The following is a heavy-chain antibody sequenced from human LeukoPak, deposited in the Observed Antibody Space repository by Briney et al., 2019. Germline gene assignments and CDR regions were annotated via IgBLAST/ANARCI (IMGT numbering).Heavy chain of an antibody. V-gene: IGHV4-30-2*01. CDR1: GGSIGSGGYS. CDR3: ARVAESWEFDY. Sequence: SETLSLTCAVSGGSIGSGGYSWSWIRQPPGKGLEWIGYIYHSGSTYYNPSLKSRVTTSVDRSKNQFSLKLSSVTAADTAVYYCARVAESWEFDYWGQGTLVTVSS. CDR2: IYHSGST. D-gene: IGHD1-26*01. J-gene: IGHJ4*02.